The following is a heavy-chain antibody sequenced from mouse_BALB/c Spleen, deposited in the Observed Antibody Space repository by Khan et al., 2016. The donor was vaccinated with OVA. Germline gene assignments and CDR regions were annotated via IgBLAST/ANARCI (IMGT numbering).Heavy chain of an antibody. CDR3: VRTYGDYDYYAMDY. CDR1: GFTFNTYA. V-gene: IGHV10-1*02. J-gene: IGHJ4*01. D-gene: IGHD2-13*01. CDR2: IRSKSNNYAT. Sequence: EVQLVESGGGLVQPKGSLKLSCAASGFTFNTYAMNWVRQAPGNGLEWVARIRSKSNNYATYYADSVKDRFTISRDDSQSMLYLQMNNLKTEDTAMYYCVRTYGDYDYYAMDYWGQGTSVTVSS.